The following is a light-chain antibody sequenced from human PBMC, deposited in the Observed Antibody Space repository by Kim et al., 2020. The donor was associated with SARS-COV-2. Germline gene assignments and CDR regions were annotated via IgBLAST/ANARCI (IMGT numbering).Light chain of an antibody. Sequence: ALGQTVRITCQGDSLRSYDTSWYQQKPGQAHVLIIYGKNNPPSGIPDRFSGSSSGNTASLTITGAQAEDEADYYCNSRDSSGNHWVFGGGTQLTVL. CDR3: NSRDSSGNHWV. CDR1: SLRSYD. J-gene: IGLJ3*02. CDR2: GKN. V-gene: IGLV3-19*01.